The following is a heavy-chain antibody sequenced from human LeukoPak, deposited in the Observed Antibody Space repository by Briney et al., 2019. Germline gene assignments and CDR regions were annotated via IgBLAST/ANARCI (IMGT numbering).Heavy chain of an antibody. CDR1: GYTFTNYY. CDR3: ARDREGLAYFDF. D-gene: IGHD3/OR15-3a*01. CDR2: INPNSGDT. V-gene: IGHV1-2*02. Sequence: ASVKVSCTASGYTFTNYYIHWLRQAPGQGLEWMGWINPNSGDTNYAQRLQGRVTMTRDTSIATAYMDLSRLISDDTAVYYCARDREGLAYFDFWGQGTLVSVSS. J-gene: IGHJ4*02.